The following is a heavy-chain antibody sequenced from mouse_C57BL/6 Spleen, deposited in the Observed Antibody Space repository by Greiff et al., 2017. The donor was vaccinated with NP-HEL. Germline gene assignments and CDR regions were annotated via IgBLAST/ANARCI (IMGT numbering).Heavy chain of an antibody. D-gene: IGHD1-1*01. CDR1: GYTFTDYY. Sequence: QVHVKQSGAELVRPGASVKLSCKASGYTFTDYYINWVKQRPGQGLEWIARIYPGSGNTYYNEKFKGKATLTAEKSSSTAYMQLSSLTSEDSAVYFCARLDYYGSSYGYFDVWGTGTTVTVSS. CDR2: IYPGSGNT. CDR3: ARLDYYGSSYGYFDV. V-gene: IGHV1-76*01. J-gene: IGHJ1*03.